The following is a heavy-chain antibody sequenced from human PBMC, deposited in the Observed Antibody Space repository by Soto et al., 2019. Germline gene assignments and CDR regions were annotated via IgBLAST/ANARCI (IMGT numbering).Heavy chain of an antibody. J-gene: IGHJ4*02. CDR3: AKDAVSGDGIWLLDS. Sequence: PGGSLRLSCAASGFTFTNYAMTWARQAPGKGLEWVSSLLRSGSTTYYADSVKGRFTISSDISANSLYLQMDSLRAEDTAVYYCAKDAVSGDGIWLLDSWGQGTVVT. CDR2: LLRSGSTT. V-gene: IGHV3-23*01. CDR1: GFTFTNYA. D-gene: IGHD4-17*01.